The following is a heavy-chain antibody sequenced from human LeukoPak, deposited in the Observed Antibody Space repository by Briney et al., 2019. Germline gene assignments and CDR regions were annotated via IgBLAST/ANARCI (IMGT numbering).Heavy chain of an antibody. CDR1: GYSVSSNSAA. D-gene: IGHD5-18*01. CDR3: ARGYSYGLLYYYYGMDV. Sequence: SQTLSLTCAISGYSVSSNSAAWNWIRQSPSRGLEWLGRTYYRSKWYNDYAVSVKSRITINPDTSKNQFSLQLNSVTPEDTAVYYCARGYSYGLLYYYYGMDVWGQGTTVTVSS. CDR2: TYYRSKWYN. V-gene: IGHV6-1*01. J-gene: IGHJ6*02.